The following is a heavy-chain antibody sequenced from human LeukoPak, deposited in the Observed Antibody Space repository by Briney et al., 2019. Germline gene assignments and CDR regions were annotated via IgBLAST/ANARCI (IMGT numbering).Heavy chain of an antibody. CDR2: INPSGGST. V-gene: IGHV1-46*01. CDR3: ARDRSCTGGSCYMDV. Sequence: ASVKVSCKASGYTFTSYYMHWVRQAPGQGLEWMGIINPSGGSTKYAQKFQGRVTMTRDTSTSTVYMELSSLRSEDTAVYYCARDRSCTGGSCYMDVWGRGTTVTVSS. CDR1: GYTFTSYY. J-gene: IGHJ6*03. D-gene: IGHD2-15*01.